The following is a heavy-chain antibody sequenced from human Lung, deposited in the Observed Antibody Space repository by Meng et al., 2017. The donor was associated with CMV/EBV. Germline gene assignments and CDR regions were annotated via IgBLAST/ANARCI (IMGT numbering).Heavy chain of an antibody. D-gene: IGHD6-19*01. CDR2: IRNKANRDTT. CDR3: SRWTSGRCYY. CDR1: GFTCSDHY. V-gene: IGHV3-72*01. Sequence: SCAASGFTCSDHYMDWVRQAPGKGLEWVGRIRNKANRDTTEYAASVKGRFTISRDDSRNSLYLQMNSLKTEDTAVYYCSRWTSGRCYYWGQGRLVTVSS. J-gene: IGHJ4*02.